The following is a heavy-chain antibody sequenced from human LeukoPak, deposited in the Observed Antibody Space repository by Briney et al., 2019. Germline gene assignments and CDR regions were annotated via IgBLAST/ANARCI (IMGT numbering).Heavy chain of an antibody. CDR1: GYTFTSYG. V-gene: IGHV1-18*01. CDR3: ARVPEPSYSSGWFDP. D-gene: IGHD6-19*01. CDR2: ISAYNGNT. J-gene: IGHJ5*02. Sequence: ASVKVSCKASGYTFTSYGISWVRQAPGQGLEWMGWISAYNGNTNYAQKLQGRVTMTTDTSTSTAYMELRSLRSDDTAVYYCARVPEPSYSSGWFDPWGQGTLVTVSS.